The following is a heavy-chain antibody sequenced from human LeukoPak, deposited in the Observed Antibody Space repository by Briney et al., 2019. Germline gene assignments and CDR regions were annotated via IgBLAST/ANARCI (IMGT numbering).Heavy chain of an antibody. Sequence: GGSLRLSCAASGFTFSIYSMSWVRQAPGKGLEWVSAISDSSYYTHYAHSVKGRSTISRDNSKNTRYLQMNSLRAEDTAVYYCAKLGKTENHYGSGRFSYYYYMDVWGKGTTVTISS. CDR1: GFTFSIYS. D-gene: IGHD3-10*01. V-gene: IGHV3-23*01. CDR2: ISDSSYYT. CDR3: AKLGKTENHYGSGRFSYYYYMDV. J-gene: IGHJ6*03.